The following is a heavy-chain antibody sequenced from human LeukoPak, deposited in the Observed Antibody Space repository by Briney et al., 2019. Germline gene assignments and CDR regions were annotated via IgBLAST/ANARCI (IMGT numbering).Heavy chain of an antibody. Sequence: GGSLRLSCAASGFTFSSYDMHWVRHSPGKGLVWVSRINPEGSTTNYADSVKGRFTISRDNSKNTLYLQMNSLRAEDTAVYYCAKSLIVVVPAAMTTYAFDIWGQGTMVTVSS. CDR2: INPEGSTT. CDR1: GFTFSSYD. D-gene: IGHD2-2*01. V-gene: IGHV3-74*01. CDR3: AKSLIVVVPAAMTTYAFDI. J-gene: IGHJ3*02.